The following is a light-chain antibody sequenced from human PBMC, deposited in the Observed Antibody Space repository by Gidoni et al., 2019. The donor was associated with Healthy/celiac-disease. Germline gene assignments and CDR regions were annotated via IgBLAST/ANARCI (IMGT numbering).Light chain of an antibody. Sequence: DIQMTQSPSTLSASVGDRFTITCRASQSISSWLAWYQQKPGKAPKLLIYKASSLESGVPSRFSGSGSGTEFTLTISSLQPDDFATYYCQQYNSYWTFXXXTKVEIK. V-gene: IGKV1-5*03. CDR3: QQYNSYWT. CDR1: QSISSW. J-gene: IGKJ1*01. CDR2: KAS.